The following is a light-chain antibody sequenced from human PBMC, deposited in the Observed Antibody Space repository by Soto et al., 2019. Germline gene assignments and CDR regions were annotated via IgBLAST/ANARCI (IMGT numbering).Light chain of an antibody. Sequence: QSVLTQHASVSGSPGQSITMSCTGTSSDVGGYNYVSWYQQHPGKAPKLMIYEVSNRPSGVSNRFSGSKSGNTASLTISGLQAEDEADYYCSSYTSSSTYVFGTGTKVTVL. CDR2: EVS. CDR1: SSDVGGYNY. CDR3: SSYTSSSTYV. J-gene: IGLJ1*01. V-gene: IGLV2-14*01.